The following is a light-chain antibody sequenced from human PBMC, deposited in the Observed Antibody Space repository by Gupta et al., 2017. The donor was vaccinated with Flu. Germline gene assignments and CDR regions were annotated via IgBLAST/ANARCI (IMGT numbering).Light chain of an antibody. CDR1: QGISNW. Sequence: PSSLSASVGDRVTSTCRASQGISNWLAWYQQRPGKAPKLLIYAASSLQSGVPSRFSGSGSGTDFTLTISRLQPEDFATYYCQQANSGPRTFGEGTKVEIK. CDR3: QQANSGPRT. V-gene: IGKV1-12*01. J-gene: IGKJ4*01. CDR2: AAS.